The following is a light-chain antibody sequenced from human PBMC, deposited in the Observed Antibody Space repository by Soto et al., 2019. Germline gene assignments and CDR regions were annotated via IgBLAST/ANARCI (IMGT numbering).Light chain of an antibody. Sequence: QAVVTQEPSLTVSPGWTVTLTCGSSTGPVTSGHYPYWFQQKPGQAPRTVLYDTSNRHSWTPARFSGSLLGGKAALTLSGAQPEDEAVYYCLLSYSDGRMFGGGTKLTVL. CDR3: LLSYSDGRM. CDR1: TGPVTSGHY. CDR2: DTS. V-gene: IGLV7-46*01. J-gene: IGLJ3*02.